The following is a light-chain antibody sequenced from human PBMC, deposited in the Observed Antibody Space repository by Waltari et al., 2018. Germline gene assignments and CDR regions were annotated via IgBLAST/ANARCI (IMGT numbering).Light chain of an antibody. V-gene: IGKV4-1*01. J-gene: IGKJ4*01. CDR1: QSVLFSLNNKNY. Sequence: DIVMTQSPDSLAVSLGERATINCKSNQSVLFSLNNKNYLAWYQQKPGQPPKLHIYWAATRESGVPDRFSGSESGTDFNLTISSLQAEDVAVYYCQQYCTTPLTFGGGTKVEIK. CDR3: QQYCTTPLT. CDR2: WAA.